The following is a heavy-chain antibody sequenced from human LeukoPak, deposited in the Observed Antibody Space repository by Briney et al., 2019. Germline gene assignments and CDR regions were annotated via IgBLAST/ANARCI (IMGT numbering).Heavy chain of an antibody. Sequence: GGSPRLSCAASGFTFSSYSMNWVRQAPGKGLEWVSYISSSSSTIYYADSVKGRFTISRDNAKNSLYLQMNSLRAEDTAVYYCARDRSALWWLQRSTAFDYWGQGTLVTVSS. D-gene: IGHD5-12*01. CDR2: ISSSSSTI. V-gene: IGHV3-48*01. CDR1: GFTFSSYS. CDR3: ARDRSALWWLQRSTAFDY. J-gene: IGHJ4*02.